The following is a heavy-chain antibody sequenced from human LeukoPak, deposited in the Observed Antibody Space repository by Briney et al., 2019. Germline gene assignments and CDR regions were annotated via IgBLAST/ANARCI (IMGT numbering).Heavy chain of an antibody. D-gene: IGHD3-22*01. J-gene: IGHJ4*02. Sequence: KPSETLSLTCTASGGSISSSSYYWGWIRQPPGKGLEWIVSIYYSGSNYDNPSLKSRVAISVDTSKNQFSLKLSSVTAADTAVYYCARSERGYDSSGYYPPHFDYWGQGTLVTVSS. CDR2: IYYSGSN. CDR1: GGSISSSSYY. V-gene: IGHV4-39*01. CDR3: ARSERGYDSSGYYPPHFDY.